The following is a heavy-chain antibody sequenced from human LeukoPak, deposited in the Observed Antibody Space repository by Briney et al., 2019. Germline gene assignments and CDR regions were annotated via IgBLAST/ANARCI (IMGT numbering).Heavy chain of an antibody. J-gene: IGHJ4*02. CDR3: ARDRGYGDPFDY. Sequence: PSETLSLACTVSGGSISSYYWSWIRQPPGKGLEYIGYIYSGGSTNYNPSLKSRVTISVDTSKNLFSLKLTSVTAADTAVYYCARDRGYGDPFDYWGQGTLVTVSS. CDR1: GGSISSYY. CDR2: IYSGGST. V-gene: IGHV4-59*01. D-gene: IGHD5-12*01.